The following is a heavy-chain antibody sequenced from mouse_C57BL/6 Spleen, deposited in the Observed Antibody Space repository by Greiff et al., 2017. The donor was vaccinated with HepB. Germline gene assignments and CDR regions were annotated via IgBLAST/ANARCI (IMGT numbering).Heavy chain of an antibody. CDR3: ARDLVTTVNCAMDY. Sequence: VQLQQSGPELVKPGASVKMSCKASGYTFTDYNMHWVKQSHGKSLEWIGYINPNNGGTSYNQKFKGKATLTVNKSSSTAYMERRSLTSEDSAVYYCARDLVTTVNCAMDYWGQGTSVTVSS. CDR1: GYTFTDYN. CDR2: INPNNGGT. D-gene: IGHD1-1*01. V-gene: IGHV1-22*01. J-gene: IGHJ4*01.